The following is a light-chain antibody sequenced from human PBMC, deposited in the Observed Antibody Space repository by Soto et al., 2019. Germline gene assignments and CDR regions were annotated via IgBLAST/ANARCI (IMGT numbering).Light chain of an antibody. CDR1: HDISNY. CDR2: GAS. J-gene: IGKJ4*01. Sequence: DIQMTQSPSSLSASVGDRVTITCQASHDISNYLNWYQQKPGKAPKLLIYGASNLETGVPPRFSGSGSGTDFTFTISSLQPEDTATYYCQKYNSAPLTFGGGTKVEIK. V-gene: IGKV1-33*01. CDR3: QKYNSAPLT.